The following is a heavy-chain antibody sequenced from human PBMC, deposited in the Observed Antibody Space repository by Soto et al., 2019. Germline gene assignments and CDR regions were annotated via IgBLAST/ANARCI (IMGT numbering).Heavy chain of an antibody. CDR3: ARGAPSVVPAAIPYWYFDL. CDR1: GFTFSSYA. V-gene: IGHV3-64*01. D-gene: IGHD2-2*01. Sequence: GGSLRLSCAASGFTFSSYAMHWVRQAPGKGLEYVSAISSNGGSTYYANSVKGRFTISRDNSKNTLYLQMGSLRAEDMAVYYCARGAPSVVPAAIPYWYFDLWGRGTLVTVSS. CDR2: ISSNGGST. J-gene: IGHJ2*01.